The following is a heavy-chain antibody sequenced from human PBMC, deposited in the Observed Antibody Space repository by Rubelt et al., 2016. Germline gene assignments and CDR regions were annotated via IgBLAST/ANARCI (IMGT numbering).Heavy chain of an antibody. CDR1: GYTFTSYG. CDR3: ARLSIFEDTAMVMSDY. J-gene: IGHJ4*02. D-gene: IGHD5-18*01. CDR2: ISAYNGNT. V-gene: IGHV1-18*01. Sequence: QVQLVQSGAEVKKPGASVKVSCKASGYTFTSYGISWVRQAPGQGLEWMGWISAYNGNTNYAQKFQGRVTITADESTSTAYMELGSLRSEDTAVYYCARLSIFEDTAMVMSDYWGQGTLVTVSS.